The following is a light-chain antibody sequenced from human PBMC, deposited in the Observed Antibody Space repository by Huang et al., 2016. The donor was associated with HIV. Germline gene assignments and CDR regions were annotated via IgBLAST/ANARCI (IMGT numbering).Light chain of an antibody. Sequence: DIQLTQSPASVAVSVGDTVTVTCRATPAISNSLAWYQQKPGTAPKLLVSAASSLETGVPSRFSGSGSGTTYSFTITSLQPDDFAIYYCQQYYASPRTFGQGTVVEVK. CDR1: PAISNS. CDR3: QQYYASPRT. J-gene: IGKJ1*01. CDR2: AAS. V-gene: IGKV1-NL1*01.